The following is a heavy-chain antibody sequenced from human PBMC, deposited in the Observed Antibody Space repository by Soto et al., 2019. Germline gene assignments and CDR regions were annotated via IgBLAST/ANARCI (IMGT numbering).Heavy chain of an antibody. Sequence: EVQLVESGGGLVQPGRSLRLACAASGFTFDDYAMHWVRQAPGKGLEWVSGISWNSGSIGYADSVKGRFTISRDNAKNSLYLQMNSLRAEDTALYYCVAELRYLEGWGQGTLVTVSS. CDR3: VAELRYLEG. J-gene: IGHJ4*02. CDR1: GFTFDDYA. CDR2: ISWNSGSI. D-gene: IGHD3-3*01. V-gene: IGHV3-9*01.